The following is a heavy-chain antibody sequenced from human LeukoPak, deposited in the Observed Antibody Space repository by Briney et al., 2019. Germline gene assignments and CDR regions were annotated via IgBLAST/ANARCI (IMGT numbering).Heavy chain of an antibody. V-gene: IGHV3-23*01. CDR2: IVESGSTT. J-gene: IGHJ4*02. D-gene: IGHD5-18*01. CDR3: ARDGRRQPLYYSDY. Sequence: GGSLRLSCVASGFTFGSYSMSWVRQAPGKGLEWVSSIVESGSTTFFADSVKGRFTISRDNSKNTLYLQMNGLRAEDTALYFCARDGRRQPLYYSDYWGQGTLVTVSS. CDR1: GFTFGSYS.